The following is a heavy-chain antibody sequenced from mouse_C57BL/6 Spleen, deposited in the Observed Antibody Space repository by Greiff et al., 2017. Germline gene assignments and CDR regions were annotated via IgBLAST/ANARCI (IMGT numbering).Heavy chain of an antibody. Sequence: EVQLQHSGRELVKPGASVKISCKASGYTFTDYYMNWVKQSHGKSLEWIGDINPNNGGTSYNQKFKGKATLTVDKSSSTAYMELRSLTSEDSAVYYCASYGSSYYAMDYWGQGTSVTVSS. CDR1: GYTFTDYY. CDR2: INPNNGGT. V-gene: IGHV1-26*01. J-gene: IGHJ4*01. D-gene: IGHD1-1*01. CDR3: ASYGSSYYAMDY.